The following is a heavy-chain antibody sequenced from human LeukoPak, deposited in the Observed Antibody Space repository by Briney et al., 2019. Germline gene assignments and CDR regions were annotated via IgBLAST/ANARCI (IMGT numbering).Heavy chain of an antibody. D-gene: IGHD3-10*01. CDR2: INTNTGNP. Sequence: ASVKVSCKASGYTFTSYAMNWVRQAPGQGLEWMGWINTNTGNPTYAQGFTGRFVFSLDTSVSTAYLQISSLKAEDTAVYYCARDITMVRGVIGYFDYWGQGTLVTVSS. CDR3: ARDITMVRGVIGYFDY. CDR1: GYTFTSYA. J-gene: IGHJ4*02. V-gene: IGHV7-4-1*02.